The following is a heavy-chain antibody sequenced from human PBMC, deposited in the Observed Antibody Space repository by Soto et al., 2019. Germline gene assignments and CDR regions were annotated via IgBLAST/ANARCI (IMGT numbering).Heavy chain of an antibody. CDR2: ISGSGDTI. CDR1: GFTLSMYT. V-gene: IGHV3-11*01. Sequence: PGGSLRLSCAPSGFTLSMYTMSWVRQAPEKGLEWVSSISGSGDTIYYADSVKGRFTISRDNAKNSLYLQMNSLRAEDTAVYYCARGVVPAAIYYYYYYMDVWGKGTTVTVSS. CDR3: ARGVVPAAIYYYYYYMDV. J-gene: IGHJ6*03. D-gene: IGHD2-2*01.